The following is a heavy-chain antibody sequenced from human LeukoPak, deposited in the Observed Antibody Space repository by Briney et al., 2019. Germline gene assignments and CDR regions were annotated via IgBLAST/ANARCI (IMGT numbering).Heavy chain of an antibody. D-gene: IGHD2-15*01. J-gene: IGHJ5*02. CDR1: GYTFTTYD. CDR2: MNPKSGYT. Sequence: GASVKVSCKASGYTFTTYDISWVRQATGQGLEWMGWMNPKSGYTGYAQKFQGRVTMTRNTSISTACMELSRLTSEDTAVYYCARVTPDSEPWGQGTLVSVSS. CDR3: ARVTPDSEP. V-gene: IGHV1-8*01.